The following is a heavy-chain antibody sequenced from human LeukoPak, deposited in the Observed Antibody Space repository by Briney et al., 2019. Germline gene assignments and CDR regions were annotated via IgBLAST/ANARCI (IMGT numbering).Heavy chain of an antibody. Sequence: SETLSLTCAVYGGSFSGYYWSCIRQTPGKGLEWIGEINHSGSTNYNPSLKSRVTISVDTSKNQFSLKLSSVTAADTAVYYCARARGRFFDYWGQGTLVTVSS. V-gene: IGHV4-34*01. J-gene: IGHJ4*02. CDR2: INHSGST. CDR3: ARARGRFFDY. CDR1: GGSFSGYY.